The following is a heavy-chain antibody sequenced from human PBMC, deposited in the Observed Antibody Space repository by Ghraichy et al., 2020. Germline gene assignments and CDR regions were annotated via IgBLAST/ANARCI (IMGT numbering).Heavy chain of an antibody. CDR1: GFTFRNYA. CDR3: AKRDSSGYFYYEY. CDR2: LIGSGAIT. D-gene: IGHD3-22*01. V-gene: IGHV3-23*01. Sequence: GGSLRLSCTASGFTFRNYAMSWVRQAPGKGLEWASGLIGSGAITYYADSVKGRFTISRDNSKNTLFLQMNSLKAEDTAIYYCAKRDSSGYFYYEYWGQGTLVTVSS. J-gene: IGHJ4*02.